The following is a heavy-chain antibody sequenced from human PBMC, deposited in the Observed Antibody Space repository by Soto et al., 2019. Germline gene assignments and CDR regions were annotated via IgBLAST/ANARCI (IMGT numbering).Heavy chain of an antibody. CDR2: ISGSGGST. CDR3: AKDLGGMMYYDILTGSPGDNWFDP. Sequence: HPGGSLRLSCAASGFTFSSYAMSWVRQAPGKGLEWVSAISGSGGSTYYADSVKGRFTISRDNSKNTLYLQMNSLRAEDTAVYYCAKDLGGMMYYDILTGSPGDNWFDPWGQGTLVTVSS. CDR1: GFTFSSYA. D-gene: IGHD3-9*01. V-gene: IGHV3-23*01. J-gene: IGHJ5*02.